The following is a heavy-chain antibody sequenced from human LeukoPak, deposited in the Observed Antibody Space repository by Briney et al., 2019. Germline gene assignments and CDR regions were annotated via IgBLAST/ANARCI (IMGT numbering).Heavy chain of an antibody. Sequence: SETLSLTCTVSGGSISSGSYYWRWIRQPPGKGLEWIGSIYYSGSTYYNPSLKSRVTISVDTSKNQFSLKLSSVPAADTAVYYCAKTYYDILTGYDYWGQGTLVTVSS. CDR1: GGSISSGSYY. CDR2: IYYSGST. J-gene: IGHJ4*02. V-gene: IGHV4-39*07. D-gene: IGHD3-9*01. CDR3: AKTYYDILTGYDY.